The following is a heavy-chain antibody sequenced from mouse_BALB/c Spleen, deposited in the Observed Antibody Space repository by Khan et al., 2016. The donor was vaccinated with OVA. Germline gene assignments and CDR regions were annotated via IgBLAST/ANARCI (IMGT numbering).Heavy chain of an antibody. CDR2: IDTSDSYT. CDR1: GYTFTDYW. CDR3: VRPYSGSSSAWFAY. D-gene: IGHD1-1*01. Sequence: QVQLQQPGAELVMPGASVKMSCKASGYTFTDYWMHWVKQRPGQGLEWIGAIDTSDSYTSYNQKFKGKATLTVDESSSTAYMQLSSLTSEDSAVYYCVRPYSGSSSAWFAYWGQGTLVTVSA. J-gene: IGHJ3*01. V-gene: IGHV1-69*01.